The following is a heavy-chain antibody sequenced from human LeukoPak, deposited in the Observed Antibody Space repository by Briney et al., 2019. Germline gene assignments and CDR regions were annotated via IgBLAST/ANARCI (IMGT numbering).Heavy chain of an antibody. CDR1: GGSISTYY. D-gene: IGHD6-13*01. J-gene: IGHJ4*02. Sequence: SETLSLTCTVSGGSISTYYWNWIRQPPGKGLEWIGYVYYSGATNYNPSLKSRVTISVDTSKNQFSLKLSSVTAADTAVYYCARGVYIAAAQYGFWGQGTLVTVSS. CDR2: VYYSGAT. V-gene: IGHV4-59*01. CDR3: ARGVYIAAAQYGF.